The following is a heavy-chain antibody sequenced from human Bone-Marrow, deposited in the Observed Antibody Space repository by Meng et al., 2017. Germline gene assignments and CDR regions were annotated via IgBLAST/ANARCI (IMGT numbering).Heavy chain of an antibody. CDR3: AREGGPDKWFDP. V-gene: IGHV1-2*02. D-gene: IGHD2-15*01. CDR1: GYTFTGYY. J-gene: IGHJ5*02. CDR2: LNPNGGGT. Sequence: VKLVQSGAEVMKPGASVTVSCKASGYTFTGYYIHWVRQAPGQGLEWMGWLNPNGGGTYYAQQFQGRVTMTRDTSINTAYLELSRLTSADTAVYYCAREGGPDKWFDPWGQGTLVTVSS.